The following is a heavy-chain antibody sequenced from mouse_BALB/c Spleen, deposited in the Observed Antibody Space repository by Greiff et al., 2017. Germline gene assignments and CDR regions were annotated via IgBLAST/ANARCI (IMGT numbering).Heavy chain of an antibody. V-gene: IGHV6-6*02. Sequence: EVKVEESGGGLVQPGGSMKLSCVASGFTFSNYWMNWVRQSPEKGLEWVAEIRLKSNNYATHYAESVKGRFTISRDDSKSSVYLQMNNLRAEDTGIYYCTPSYYSYFDVWGAGTTVTVSS. CDR3: TPSYYSYFDV. CDR1: GFTFSNYW. J-gene: IGHJ1*01. CDR2: IRLKSNNYAT.